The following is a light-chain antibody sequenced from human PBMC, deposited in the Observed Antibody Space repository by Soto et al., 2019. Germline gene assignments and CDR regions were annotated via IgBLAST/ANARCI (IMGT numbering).Light chain of an antibody. CDR3: QQYGSSPRNT. J-gene: IGKJ2*01. Sequence: EIVLTQSPGTLSLSPGERATLSCRASQSVSSSYLAWYQQKPGQAPRLLIYGGSSRATGIPDRFSGSGSGTDFTLTISRLEPEDFAVYYCQQYGSSPRNTFGQGTKLEIK. V-gene: IGKV3-20*01. CDR1: QSVSSSY. CDR2: GGS.